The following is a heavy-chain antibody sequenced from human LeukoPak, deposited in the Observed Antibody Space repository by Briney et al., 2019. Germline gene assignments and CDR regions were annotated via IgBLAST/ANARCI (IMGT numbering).Heavy chain of an antibody. CDR3: ASGPLEPYYFDY. J-gene: IGHJ4*02. D-gene: IGHD1-1*01. Sequence: SETLSLTCTVSGGSIRSYYWSWIRQPPGKGLEWIGCISYTGSTNYNPSLKSRGTISVDTSKSHFSLKLSSVTAADTAVYYCASGPLEPYYFDYWGQGTLVTVSS. CDR2: ISYTGST. V-gene: IGHV4-59*08. CDR1: GGSIRSYY.